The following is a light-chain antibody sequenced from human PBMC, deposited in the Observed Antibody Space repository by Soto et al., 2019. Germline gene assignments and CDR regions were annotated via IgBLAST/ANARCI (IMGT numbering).Light chain of an antibody. CDR1: QSISSY. Sequence: DIQMTQSPSSLSASVGNRVTITCRASQSISSYLNWYQQKPGKAPKLLVYDASSLQSGVPSRFSGRGSGTDFTLTISSMQPEDFSTYYCQQGYSTRTFGKGTRLEIK. CDR3: QQGYSTRT. J-gene: IGKJ5*01. CDR2: DAS. V-gene: IGKV1-39*01.